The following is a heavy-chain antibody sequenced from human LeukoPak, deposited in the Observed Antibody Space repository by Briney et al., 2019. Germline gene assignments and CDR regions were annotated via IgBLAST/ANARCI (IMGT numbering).Heavy chain of an antibody. CDR2: IIPIFGTA. Sequence: SVKVSCKASGYTFTGYYMHWVRQAPGQGLEWMGGIIPIFGTANYAQKFQGRVTITADESTSTAYMELSSLRSEDTAVYYCARAFHIAARGYYYMDVWGKGTTVTVSS. D-gene: IGHD6-6*01. J-gene: IGHJ6*03. CDR3: ARAFHIAARGYYYMDV. V-gene: IGHV1-69*13. CDR1: GYTFTGYY.